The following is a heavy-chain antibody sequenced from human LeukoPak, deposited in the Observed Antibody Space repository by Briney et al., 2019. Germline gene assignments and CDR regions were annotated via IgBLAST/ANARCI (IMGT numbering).Heavy chain of an antibody. V-gene: IGHV3-23*01. D-gene: IGHD3-16*01. J-gene: IGHJ4*02. CDR1: GFTFSTYA. CDR3: AKDHSGGQEALDY. Sequence: GGSLRLSCAVSGFTFSTYAMSWVRQAPGRGLQWVSTISGSGGSTYYADSLKGRFTISRDDSKNTLYLQMNSLGAEDTAVYYCAKDHSGGQEALDYWGQGTLATVSS. CDR2: ISGSGGST.